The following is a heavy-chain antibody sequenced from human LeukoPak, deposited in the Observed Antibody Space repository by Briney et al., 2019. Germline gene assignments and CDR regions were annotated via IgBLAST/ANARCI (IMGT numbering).Heavy chain of an antibody. D-gene: IGHD3-10*01. CDR1: GFTFSIYG. CDR2: IWYDGTNK. J-gene: IGHJ3*02. CDR3: VRGRFGELSVASFDM. V-gene: IGHV3-33*01. Sequence: GGSLRLSCAGSGFTFSIYGMLSVRQAPGKGLEWVALIWYDGTNKYYGDSVKGRFTISRDNSKNTLYLQMNSLRAEDTAVYYCVRGRFGELSVASFDMGGQGTMVTVSS.